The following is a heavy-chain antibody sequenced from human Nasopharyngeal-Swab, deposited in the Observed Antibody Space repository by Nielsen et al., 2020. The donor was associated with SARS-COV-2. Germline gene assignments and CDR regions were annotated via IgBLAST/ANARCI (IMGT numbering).Heavy chain of an antibody. V-gene: IGHV3-53*01. CDR2: IYAGGIT. J-gene: IGHJ4*02. Sequence: GGSLRLSCAASGFTVSTNYMTWVRQAPGKGLEWVSGIYAGGITHYADSVKGRFTISRDSSTNTLYLQMNSLRVEDTAVYYCARLLELPDYWGQGTLVTVSS. CDR3: ARLLELPDY. CDR1: GFTVSTNY. D-gene: IGHD1-7*01.